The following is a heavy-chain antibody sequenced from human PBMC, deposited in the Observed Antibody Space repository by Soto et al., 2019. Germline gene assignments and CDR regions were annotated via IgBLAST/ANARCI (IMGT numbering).Heavy chain of an antibody. J-gene: IGHJ4*01. D-gene: IGHD2-15*01. CDR2: IRGGGGGT. V-gene: IGHV3-23*01. CDR3: ARVLGGSGSPVDY. CDR1: GFTFSSFA. Sequence: PGGSLRLSCAASGFTFSSFAMSWVRQAPGKGLEWVSAIRGGGGGTYYADSVKGRFTISRDNSKNTRYLQMNSLRAEDTAVYYCARVLGGSGSPVDYWGHGTLVTVSS.